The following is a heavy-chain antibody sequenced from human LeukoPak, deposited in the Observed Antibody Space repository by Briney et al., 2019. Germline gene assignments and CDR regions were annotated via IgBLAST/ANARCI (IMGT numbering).Heavy chain of an antibody. CDR3: ARDLVTVTKGFDI. Sequence: PSETLSLTCTVSGDSVSGYYGSWIRQPPGKGLEWIGYISYIGSTNYNPSLKSRVTISIDTSKNQFSLKLSSVTAADTAVYYCARDLVTVTKGFDIWGQGTMVSVSS. CDR2: ISYIGST. CDR1: GDSVSGYY. V-gene: IGHV4-59*02. J-gene: IGHJ3*02. D-gene: IGHD4-17*01.